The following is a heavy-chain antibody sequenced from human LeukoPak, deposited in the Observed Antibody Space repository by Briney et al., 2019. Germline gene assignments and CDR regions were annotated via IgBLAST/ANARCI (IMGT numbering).Heavy chain of an antibody. V-gene: IGHV1-69*05. Sequence: SVKVSCKASGGTFSSYAISWVRQAPGQGLEWMGGIIPIFGTANYAQKFQGRVTITTDESTSTAYMELSSLRSEDTAVYYCARGYSACSSTSCYMGLEDWGQGTLVTVSS. J-gene: IGHJ4*02. CDR1: GGTFSSYA. CDR3: ARGYSACSSTSCYMGLED. CDR2: IIPIFGTA. D-gene: IGHD2-2*02.